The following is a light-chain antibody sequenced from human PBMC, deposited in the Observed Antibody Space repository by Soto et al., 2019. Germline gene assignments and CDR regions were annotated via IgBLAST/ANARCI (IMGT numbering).Light chain of an antibody. CDR2: DAS. CDR3: QQRRT. J-gene: IGKJ5*01. Sequence: EIVLTHSPATLSLSPGERATLSCRASQTVSSYLAWYQQKPGQAPRLLVYDASDRATGIPARFSGSGSGTDFTLNISSLGPEDFAVYYCQQRRTFGQGTRLEIK. V-gene: IGKV3-11*01. CDR1: QTVSSY.